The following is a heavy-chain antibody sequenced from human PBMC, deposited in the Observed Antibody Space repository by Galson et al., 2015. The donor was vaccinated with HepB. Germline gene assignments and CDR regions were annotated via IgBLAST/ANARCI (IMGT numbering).Heavy chain of an antibody. J-gene: IGHJ4*02. V-gene: IGHV3-11*06. Sequence: LRLSCAASGFTFSDYYMSWIRQAPGKGLEWVSYISSSSSYTNYADSVKGRFTISGDNAKNSPYLQMNSLRAEDTAVYYCARRRYYFDYWGQGTLVTVSS. CDR3: ARRRYYFDY. CDR1: GFTFSDYY. D-gene: IGHD4-17*01. CDR2: ISSSSSYT.